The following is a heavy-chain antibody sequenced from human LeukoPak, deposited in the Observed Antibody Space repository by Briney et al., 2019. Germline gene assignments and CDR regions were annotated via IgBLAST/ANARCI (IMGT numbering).Heavy chain of an antibody. J-gene: IGHJ4*02. D-gene: IGHD3-22*01. V-gene: IGHV4-59*01. CDR1: GGSFSGYY. CDR3: ARGGWNKFDY. Sequence: SETLSLTCAVYGGSFSGYYWSWIRQPPGKGLEWIGYIYYSGSTNYNPSLKSRVTISVDTSKNQFSLKLSSVTAADTAVYYCARGGWNKFDYWGQGTLVTVSS. CDR2: IYYSGST.